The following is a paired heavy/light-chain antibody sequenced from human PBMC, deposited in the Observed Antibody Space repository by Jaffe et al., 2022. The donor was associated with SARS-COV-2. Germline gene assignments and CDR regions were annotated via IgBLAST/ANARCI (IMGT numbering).Light chain of an antibody. V-gene: IGKV3-15*01. CDR3: QQYNNWPPMLT. CDR2: GAS. Sequence: EIVMTQSPGTLSVSPGERVTLSCRASQNIRTRLVWYQQKPGQAPRLLMYGASTRATGIPARFSGSGSGTEFTLTISSLQSEDLAVYYCQQYNNWPPMLTFGQGTKLEIK. CDR1: QNIRTR. J-gene: IGKJ2*01.
Heavy chain of an antibody. CDR2: IYPGDSDT. Sequence: EVQLVQSGVEMKKPGECLKISCQVSGYSFDSYWIAWVRLTPGKGLEWMGLIYPGDSDTRYSPSFRGQVTISVDKSINTAYLQWGSLRASDTAIYYCARRRGSEDLGYFDFWGQGTLVAVSS. D-gene: IGHD1-26*01. J-gene: IGHJ4*02. CDR3: ARRRGSEDLGYFDF. CDR1: GYSFDSYW. V-gene: IGHV5-51*01.